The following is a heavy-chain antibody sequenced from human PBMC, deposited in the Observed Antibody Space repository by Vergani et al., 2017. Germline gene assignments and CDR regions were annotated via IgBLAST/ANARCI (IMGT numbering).Heavy chain of an antibody. D-gene: IGHD1-1*01. Sequence: QVQLQESGPGLVKPSQTLSLTCAVSGDSISSGSHYWSWIQQPAGKGLEWIGHIYTSGRTNYNPSLKSRVTMSVDTSKNHLSLNLTSVTAADTAVYYCASELAIPSYHFYYIDVWGKGITVTVSS. CDR3: ASELAIPSYHFYYIDV. CDR2: IYTSGRT. V-gene: IGHV4-61*02. J-gene: IGHJ6*03. CDR1: GDSISSGSHY.